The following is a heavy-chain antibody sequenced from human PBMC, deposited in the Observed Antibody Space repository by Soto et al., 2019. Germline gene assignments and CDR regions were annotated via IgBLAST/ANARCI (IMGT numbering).Heavy chain of an antibody. CDR1: GYTFTSYD. V-gene: IGHV1-8*01. CDR3: AIYYGDPYYFDY. J-gene: IGHJ4*02. D-gene: IGHD4-17*01. CDR2: MNPNSGNT. Sequence: GASVKVSCKASGYTFTSYDINWVRQATGQGLEWMGWMNPNSGNTGYAQKFQGRVTMTRNTSISTAYMELSSLRSEDTAVYYCAIYYGDPYYFDYWGQGTLVTVSS.